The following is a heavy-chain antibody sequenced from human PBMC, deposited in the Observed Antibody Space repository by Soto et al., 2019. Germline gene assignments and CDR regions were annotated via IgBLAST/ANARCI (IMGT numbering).Heavy chain of an antibody. Sequence: PGGSLRLSCAASGFTFSSYAMSWVRQAPGKGLEWVSAISGSGGSTYYADSVKGRFTISRDNAKNSLYLQMNSLRAEDTAVYYCARERDYIWGSYRTNYYYYYMDVWGKGTTVTVSS. J-gene: IGHJ6*03. CDR3: ARERDYIWGSYRTNYYYYYMDV. CDR2: ISGSGGST. CDR1: GFTFSSYA. D-gene: IGHD3-16*02. V-gene: IGHV3-23*01.